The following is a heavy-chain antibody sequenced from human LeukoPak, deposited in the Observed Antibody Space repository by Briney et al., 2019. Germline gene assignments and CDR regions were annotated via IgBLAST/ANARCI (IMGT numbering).Heavy chain of an antibody. CDR3: ARGGGSYGWFDP. J-gene: IGHJ5*02. D-gene: IGHD3-16*01. CDR2: IDSDGSST. Sequence: GGSLRLSCAASGFNSSNYWMHWVRQGPGKGLVWVSRIDSDGSSTNYADSVKGRFTISRDSAKHTLYLQMNSLRAEDTAVYYCARGGGSYGWFDPWGQGTLVTVSS. CDR1: GFNSSNYW. V-gene: IGHV3-74*01.